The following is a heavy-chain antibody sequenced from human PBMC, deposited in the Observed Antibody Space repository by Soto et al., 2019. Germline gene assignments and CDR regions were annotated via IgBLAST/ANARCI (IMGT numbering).Heavy chain of an antibody. D-gene: IGHD3-10*01. V-gene: IGHV1-69*02. Sequence: ASVKVSCKASGGTFSSYTISWVRQAPGQGLEWMGRIIPILGIANYAQKFQGRVTITADKSTSTAYMELSSLRSEDTAVYYCACQRGYYYGSGSSSDPDYYYYMDVWGKGTTVTVSS. J-gene: IGHJ6*03. CDR2: IIPILGIA. CDR3: ACQRGYYYGSGSSSDPDYYYYMDV. CDR1: GGTFSSYT.